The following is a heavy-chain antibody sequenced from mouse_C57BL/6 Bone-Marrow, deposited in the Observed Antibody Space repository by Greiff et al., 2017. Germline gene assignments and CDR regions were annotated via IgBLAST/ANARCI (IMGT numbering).Heavy chain of an antibody. CDR3: TSVSWFAY. CDR1: GFNIKDDY. D-gene: IGHD3-1*01. Sequence: EVQLMESGAELVRPGASVKLSCTASGFNIKDDYMHWVKQRPEQGLEWIGWIDPENGDTEYASKFQGKATITADTSSNTAYLQLSSLTSEDTAVYYCTSVSWFAYWGQGTLVTVSA. J-gene: IGHJ3*01. V-gene: IGHV14-4*01. CDR2: IDPENGDT.